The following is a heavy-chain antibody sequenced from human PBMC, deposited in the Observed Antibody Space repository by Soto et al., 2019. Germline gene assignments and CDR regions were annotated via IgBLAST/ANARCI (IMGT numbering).Heavy chain of an antibody. Sequence: EVQLVESGGGLVQPGGSLRLSCAASGFTFSSYDMHWVRQATGKGLEWVSAIGTAGDTYYPGSVKGRFTISRENAKNSLYLQMNSLRAGDTAVYYCARGIREWLRFNWYFDLWGRGTLVTVSS. CDR3: ARGIREWLRFNWYFDL. J-gene: IGHJ2*01. V-gene: IGHV3-13*01. CDR2: IGTAGDT. CDR1: GFTFSSYD. D-gene: IGHD5-12*01.